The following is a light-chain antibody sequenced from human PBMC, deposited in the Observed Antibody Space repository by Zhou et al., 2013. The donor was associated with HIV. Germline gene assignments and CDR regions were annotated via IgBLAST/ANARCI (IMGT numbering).Light chain of an antibody. CDR1: QSVSSY. CDR2: GAS. Sequence: EIVLTQSPGTLSLSPGERATLSCRASQSVSSYLAWYQQIPGQAPRLLIYGASNRATGIPDRFSGSGSGTEFTLTISSVQSEDSAVYYCQQYNDWPYTFGQGTKLEIK. V-gene: IGKV3D-15*01. CDR3: QQYNDWPYT. J-gene: IGKJ2*01.